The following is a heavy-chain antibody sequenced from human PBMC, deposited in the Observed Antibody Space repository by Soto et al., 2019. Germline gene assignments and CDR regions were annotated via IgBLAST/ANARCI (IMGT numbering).Heavy chain of an antibody. CDR3: ARATGLFHDAFDI. Sequence: ASVKVSCKAAGYTFTSYVRHGVRQATGQRREGMGWINAGKGNTKYSQKFQARVTINSDTSASTAYMELSSLTSADTVVSYSARATGLFHDAFDIWGQGTMVTVSS. D-gene: IGHD2-8*02. CDR2: INAGKGNT. CDR1: GYTFTSYV. V-gene: IGHV1-3*01. J-gene: IGHJ3*02.